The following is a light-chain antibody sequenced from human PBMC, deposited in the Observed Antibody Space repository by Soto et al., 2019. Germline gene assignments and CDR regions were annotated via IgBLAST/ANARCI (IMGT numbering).Light chain of an antibody. V-gene: IGKV1-39*01. Sequence: DIQMTQSPSSLSVSVGDRVTMSCRTSQDIAFYLNWYQQKPGKAPQLLIYGASNLQHGAPSRFSGSGSGTDFTLTITSLQPEDVATYFCQQNYYIPYTFGQGTKLEI. CDR3: QQNYYIPYT. CDR1: QDIAFY. J-gene: IGKJ2*01. CDR2: GAS.